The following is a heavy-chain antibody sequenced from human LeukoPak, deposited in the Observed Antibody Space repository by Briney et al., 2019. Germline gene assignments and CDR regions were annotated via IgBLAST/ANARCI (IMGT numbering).Heavy chain of an antibody. CDR3: AKGLGGGPDAFDI. V-gene: IGHV3-66*01. D-gene: IGHD4-23*01. J-gene: IGHJ3*02. CDR1: GFTVSSNY. Sequence: GGSLRLSCAASGFTVSSNYMSWVRQAPGKGLEWVSIIYSGGSTYYADSVKGRFTISRDNSKNTLYLQMNSLRAEDTAVYYCAKGLGGGPDAFDIWGQGTMVTVSS. CDR2: IYSGGST.